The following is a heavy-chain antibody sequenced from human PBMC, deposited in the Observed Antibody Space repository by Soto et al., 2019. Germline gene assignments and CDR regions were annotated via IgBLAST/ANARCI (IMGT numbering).Heavy chain of an antibody. Sequence: PGGSLRLSCAVSGFTFRRSEMNWVRQAPGKGLEWVSYISSSGTTIHYADSVRGRFTISRDNAMHSLYLQMSSLRAEDTAVYYCAREMQGGYSGSGTYSYYFDYWGQGTLVTVSS. CDR3: AREMQGGYSGSGTYSYYFDY. CDR2: ISSSGTTI. J-gene: IGHJ4*02. D-gene: IGHD3-10*01. V-gene: IGHV3-48*03. CDR1: GFTFRRSE.